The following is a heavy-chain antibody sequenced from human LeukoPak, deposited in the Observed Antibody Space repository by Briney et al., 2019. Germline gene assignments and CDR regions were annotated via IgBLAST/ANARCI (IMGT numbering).Heavy chain of an antibody. CDR1: GFTFSSYA. Sequence: PGGSLRLSCAASGFTFSSYAMHWVRQAPGKGLEWVAVISYDGSNKYYADSVKGRFTISRDNSKNTLYLQMNSLRAEDTAVYYCARSSGSYYRYYFDYWGQGTLATVSS. V-gene: IGHV3-30*04. CDR3: ARSSGSYYRYYFDY. CDR2: ISYDGSNK. D-gene: IGHD1-26*01. J-gene: IGHJ4*02.